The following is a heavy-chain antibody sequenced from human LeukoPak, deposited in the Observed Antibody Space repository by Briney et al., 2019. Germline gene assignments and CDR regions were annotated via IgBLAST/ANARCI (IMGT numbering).Heavy chain of an antibody. CDR1: GFTFSSYS. J-gene: IGHJ4*02. CDR3: ARDQDYGFDY. CDR2: FSTRSNTI. D-gene: IGHD4-17*01. Sequence: GGSLRLSCAASGFTFSSYSMNWVRQAPGKGLEGVSYFSTRSNTISYADSVKGRFAISRDNAKNSLYLQMSNLREHDTVVYYCARDQDYGFDYWSQGTLVTVSS. V-gene: IGHV3-48*02.